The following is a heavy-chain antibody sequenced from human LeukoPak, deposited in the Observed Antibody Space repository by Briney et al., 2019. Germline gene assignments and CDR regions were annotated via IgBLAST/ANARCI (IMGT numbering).Heavy chain of an antibody. Sequence: GGSLRLSCAASGFTFSSYWMTWVRQAPGKGLEWVSAISGSGGSTYYADSVKGRFTISRDNSKNTLYLQMDSLRAEDTAVYYCAKRLVATIHGYYYYGMDVWGQGTTVTVSS. V-gene: IGHV3-23*01. J-gene: IGHJ6*02. CDR1: GFTFSSYW. CDR2: ISGSGGST. CDR3: AKRLVATIHGYYYYGMDV. D-gene: IGHD5-12*01.